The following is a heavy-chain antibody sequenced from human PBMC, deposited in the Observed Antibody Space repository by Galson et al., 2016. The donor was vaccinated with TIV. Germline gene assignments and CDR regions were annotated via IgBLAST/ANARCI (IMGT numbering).Heavy chain of an antibody. D-gene: IGHD2-21*01. Sequence: SVKVSCKASGYTFINYYMHWVRQAPGQGLEWVGVIDPSGGGTTYAQKFQGRVTITRDTSASTAYMELSSLRSEDTAVYYCARPPYCGGDCYKYDSWGQGTLVAVSS. CDR3: ARPPYCGGDCYKYDS. J-gene: IGHJ4*02. CDR2: IDPSGGGT. V-gene: IGHV1-46*01. CDR1: GYTFINYY.